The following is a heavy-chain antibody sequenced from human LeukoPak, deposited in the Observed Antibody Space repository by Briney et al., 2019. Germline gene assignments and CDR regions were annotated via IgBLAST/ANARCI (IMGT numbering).Heavy chain of an antibody. CDR2: INHSGST. D-gene: IGHD4-23*01. CDR3: ARAFYYGGSFDY. J-gene: IGHJ4*02. V-gene: IGHV4-39*07. CDR1: GGSISSSSYF. Sequence: KPSETLSLTCTVSGGSISSSSYFWGWIRQPPGKGLEWIGEINHSGSTNYNPSLKSRVTISVDTSKNQFSLKLSSVTAADTAVYYCARAFYYGGSFDYWGQGTLVTVSS.